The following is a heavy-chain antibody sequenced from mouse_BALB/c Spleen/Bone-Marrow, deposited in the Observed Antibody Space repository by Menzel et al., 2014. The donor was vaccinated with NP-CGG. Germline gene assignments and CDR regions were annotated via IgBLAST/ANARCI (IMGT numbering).Heavy chain of an antibody. J-gene: IGHJ4*01. CDR2: VAPGSGST. CDR1: GYTFTSYW. CDR3: AREPYYYENYAMDY. D-gene: IGHD1-1*01. V-gene: IGHV1S41*01. Sequence: DLVKPGASVKLSCKASGYTFTSYWVSWIKQRPGQGLEWIGRVAPGSGSTYYNEMFKGKATLTVDTSSSTAYIQLSSLSSEDSAVYFCAREPYYYENYAMDYWGQGTSVTVSS.